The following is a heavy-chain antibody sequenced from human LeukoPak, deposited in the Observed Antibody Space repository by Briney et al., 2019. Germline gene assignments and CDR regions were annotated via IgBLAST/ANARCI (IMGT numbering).Heavy chain of an antibody. J-gene: IGHJ4*02. D-gene: IGHD6-19*01. CDR2: ISYDGSNK. Sequence: GGSLRLSCAASGFTFSSYGMHWVRQAPGKGLEWVAVISYDGSNKYYADSVKGRFTISRDNSKNTLYLQMNGLRAEDTAIYYCAKMGNFGWYSGWGQGTLVTVSS. CDR1: GFTFSSYG. CDR3: AKMGNFGWYSG. V-gene: IGHV3-30*18.